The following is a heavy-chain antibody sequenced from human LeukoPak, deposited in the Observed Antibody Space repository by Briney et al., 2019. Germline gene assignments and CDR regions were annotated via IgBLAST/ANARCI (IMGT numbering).Heavy chain of an antibody. D-gene: IGHD5-12*01. Sequence: ASVKVSCKVSGYTLTELSMHWVRQAPGKGLEWMGGFDPEDGETIYAQKFQGRVTMTQDTSTDTAYMELSSLRSEDTAVYYCATLSRVATIDYFHYWGQGTLVTVSS. J-gene: IGHJ4*02. CDR3: ATLSRVATIDYFHY. V-gene: IGHV1-24*01. CDR2: FDPEDGET. CDR1: GYTLTELS.